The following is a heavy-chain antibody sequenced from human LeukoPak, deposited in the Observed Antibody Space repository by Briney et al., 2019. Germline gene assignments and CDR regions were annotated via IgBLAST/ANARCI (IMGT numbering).Heavy chain of an antibody. V-gene: IGHV1-2*02. Sequence: GASVKVSCKASGYTFTDYYIHWVRQAPGQGLEWMGWINPNSDGTNYTQKFQGRVTMTRDTSISTAYLELNRLTSDDTAVYYCARVLARYGNLDYWGQGILVTVSS. CDR2: INPNSDGT. CDR3: ARVLARYGNLDY. D-gene: IGHD1-14*01. J-gene: IGHJ4*02. CDR1: GYTFTDYY.